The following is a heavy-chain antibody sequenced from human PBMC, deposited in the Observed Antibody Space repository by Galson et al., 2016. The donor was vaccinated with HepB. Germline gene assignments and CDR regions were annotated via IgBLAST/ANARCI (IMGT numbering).Heavy chain of an antibody. Sequence: ETLSLTCTLSGGSISDGYWSWIRQPPGQTLQWIGHIGYSGTTDYNPSLKSRVTISVNTSKNQFSLKLNSVTPADTAVYYCAKDGPDYNSPLDPWGQGILVTVSS. CDR3: AKDGPDYNSPLDP. CDR2: IGYSGTT. CDR1: GGSISDGY. D-gene: IGHD4-11*01. V-gene: IGHV4-59*01. J-gene: IGHJ5*01.